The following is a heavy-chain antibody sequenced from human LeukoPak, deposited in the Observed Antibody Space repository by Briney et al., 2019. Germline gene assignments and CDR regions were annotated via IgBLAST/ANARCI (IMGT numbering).Heavy chain of an antibody. V-gene: IGHV4-4*09. CDR2: IYTSGST. CDR1: GGSISSYY. D-gene: IGHD1-7*01. Sequence: PSETLSLTCTVSGGSISSYYWSWIRQPPGKGLEWIGYIYTSGSTNYNPSLKSRGTISVDTSKNQFSLKLSSVTAADTAVYYCARRHPGTLGPTYDYWGQGTLVTVSS. J-gene: IGHJ4*02. CDR3: ARRHPGTLGPTYDY.